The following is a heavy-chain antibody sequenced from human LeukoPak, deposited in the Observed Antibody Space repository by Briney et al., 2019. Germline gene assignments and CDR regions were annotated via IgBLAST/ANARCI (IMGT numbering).Heavy chain of an antibody. J-gene: IGHJ1*01. D-gene: IGHD3-22*01. CDR2: ISYDGSNK. CDR1: GFTFSGYA. CDR3: AKDPVQGHYYDSSGYSEYFQH. V-gene: IGHV3-30*04. Sequence: GGSLRLSCAASGFTFSGYAIHWVRQAPAKGLEWVAFISYDGSNKYYADSVKGRFTISRDNSKNTLYLQMNSLRAEDTAVYYCAKDPVQGHYYDSSGYSEYFQHWGQGTLVTVSS.